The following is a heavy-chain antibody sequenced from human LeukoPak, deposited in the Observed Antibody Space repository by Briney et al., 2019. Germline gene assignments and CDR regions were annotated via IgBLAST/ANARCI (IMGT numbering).Heavy chain of an antibody. Sequence: PGGSLRLSCAASGFTFDDYGMSWVRQAPGKGLEWVSDINWNGDSTGYADSVKGRSTISRDNAKNSLYLQMNSLRAEDTALYYCARRESSYQNYYYYYHMDVWGKGTTVTVSS. J-gene: IGHJ6*03. CDR2: INWNGDST. CDR3: ARRESSYQNYYYYYHMDV. V-gene: IGHV3-20*04. CDR1: GFTFDDYG. D-gene: IGHD3-16*02.